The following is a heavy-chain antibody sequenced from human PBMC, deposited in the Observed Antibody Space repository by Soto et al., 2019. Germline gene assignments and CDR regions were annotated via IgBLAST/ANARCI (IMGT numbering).Heavy chain of an antibody. CDR3: ARKGSERSYEY. V-gene: IGHV3-48*03. Sequence: EVQLVESGGDLVKPGGSLRLSCAASGLTFSSYEMNWVRQAPGKGLEWVSYISSSGSTIYYADSVKGRFTISRDDARNSLYLQMSSLRAEDTAVYYCARKGSERSYEYWGQGTLVTVSS. J-gene: IGHJ4*02. CDR1: GLTFSSYE. D-gene: IGHD1-26*01. CDR2: ISSSGSTI.